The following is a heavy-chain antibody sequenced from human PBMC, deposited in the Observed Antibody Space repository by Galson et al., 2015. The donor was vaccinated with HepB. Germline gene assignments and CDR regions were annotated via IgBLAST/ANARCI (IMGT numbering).Heavy chain of an antibody. D-gene: IGHD2-2*01. CDR2: ISSSSSTI. V-gene: IGHV3-48*04. J-gene: IGHJ6*02. CDR1: GFTFSSYS. CDR3: ARDLLAPAAIGSPLYYYYGTDV. Sequence: SLRLSCAASGFTFSSYSMNWVRQAPGKGLEWVSYISSSSSTIYYADSVKGRFTISRDNAKNSLYLQMNSLRAEDTAVYYCARDLLAPAAIGSPLYYYYGTDVWGQGTTVTISS.